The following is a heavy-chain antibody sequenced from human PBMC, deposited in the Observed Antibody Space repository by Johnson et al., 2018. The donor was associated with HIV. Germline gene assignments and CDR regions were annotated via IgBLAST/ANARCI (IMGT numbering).Heavy chain of an antibody. V-gene: IGHV3-20*04. Sequence: VQLVESGGGVVRPGGSLRLSCAASGFTFNNHGMNWVRQAPGRGLEWVSGVNWIGRSTAYADSVKGRFNISRDNGDNSLYLQMNSLRAEDTALYYCARSYSGYDYGPFDMWGQGTMVTVSS. CDR1: GFTFNNHG. D-gene: IGHD5-12*01. CDR2: VNWIGRST. J-gene: IGHJ3*02. CDR3: ARSYSGYDYGPFDM.